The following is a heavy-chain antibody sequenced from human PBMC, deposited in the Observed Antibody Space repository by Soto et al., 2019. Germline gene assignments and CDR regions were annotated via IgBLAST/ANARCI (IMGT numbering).Heavy chain of an antibody. D-gene: IGHD5-12*01. CDR3: ARGGDGYHDY. Sequence: ASVKVSCKASGGTFSSYAISWVRQAPGQGLEWMGGIIPIFGTANYAQKFQGRVTITADESTSTAYMELSSLRSEDTAVCYCARGGDGYHDYWGQGTLVTVSS. CDR2: IIPIFGTA. CDR1: GGTFSSYA. V-gene: IGHV1-69*13. J-gene: IGHJ4*02.